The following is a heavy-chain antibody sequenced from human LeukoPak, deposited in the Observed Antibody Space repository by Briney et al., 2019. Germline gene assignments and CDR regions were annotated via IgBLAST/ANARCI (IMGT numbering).Heavy chain of an antibody. CDR1: GGSISSGGYY. J-gene: IGHJ3*02. CDR2: IYYSGST. D-gene: IGHD2/OR15-2a*01. CDR3: ARDTSIPAGAFGI. Sequence: SQTLSLTCTVSGGSISSGGYYWSWIRQHPGKGLEWIGYIYYSGSTYYSPSLKSRVTISVDTSKNQFSLKLSSVTAADTAVYYCARDTSIPAGAFGIWGQGTMVTVSS. V-gene: IGHV4-31*03.